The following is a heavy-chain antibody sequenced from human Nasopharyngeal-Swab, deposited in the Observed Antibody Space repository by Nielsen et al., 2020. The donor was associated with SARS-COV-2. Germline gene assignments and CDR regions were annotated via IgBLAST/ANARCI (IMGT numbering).Heavy chain of an antibody. CDR2: ISGSGGTT. CDR1: GFTFNNYA. V-gene: IGHV3-23*01. J-gene: IGHJ5*02. CDR3: AKDRGSGWYRLAS. D-gene: IGHD6-19*01. Sequence: GESLKISCAAPGFTFNNYAMSWVRQAPGKGLEWVSAISGSGGTTYYADSVKGRFTISRDDSKNTLYLQMNSLRAEDTAVYYCAKDRGSGWYRLASWGLGTLVTVSS.